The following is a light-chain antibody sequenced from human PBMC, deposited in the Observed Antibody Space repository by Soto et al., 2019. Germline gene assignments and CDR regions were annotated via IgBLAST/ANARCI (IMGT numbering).Light chain of an antibody. CDR3: LQDYNYPT. V-gene: IGKV1-6*01. CDR1: EGIRND. J-gene: IGKJ1*01. CDR2: AAS. Sequence: AIQMTQSPSSLSASVGDRVTITCRASEGIRNDLGWYQQKPGKAPKLLIYAASSLQSGVPSRFSGSGSGTDFTLTISSLQPEDFATYYCLQDYNYPTFGQGTKVEIK.